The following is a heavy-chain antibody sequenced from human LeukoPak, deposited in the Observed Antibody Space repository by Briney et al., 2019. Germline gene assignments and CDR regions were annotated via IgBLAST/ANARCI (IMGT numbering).Heavy chain of an antibody. D-gene: IGHD5-24*01. CDR3: TRLLSEMATRGAFDI. J-gene: IGHJ3*02. Sequence: PGGSLRLSCAASGFTFSGSAMHWVRQASGKGLEWVGRIRSKANSYATAYAASVKGRFTISRDDSKNTAYLQMNSLKTEDTAVYYCTRLLSEMATRGAFDIWGQGTMVTVSS. CDR2: IRSKANSYAT. CDR1: GFTFSGSA. V-gene: IGHV3-73*01.